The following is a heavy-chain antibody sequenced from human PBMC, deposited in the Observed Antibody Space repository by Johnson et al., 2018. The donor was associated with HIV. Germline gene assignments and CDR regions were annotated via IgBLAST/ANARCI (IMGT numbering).Heavy chain of an antibody. CDR1: GFTFDDYA. CDR3: ARGGPYSSGWSGAGAFDI. CDR2: INWNGGST. Sequence: VQLVESGGGVVQPGRSLRLSCAASGFTFDDYAMHWVRQAPGKGLEWVSGINWNGGSTGYADSVKGRFTISRDNAKNSLYLQMNTLRAEDTALYYCARGGPYSSGWSGAGAFDIWGQGTMVTVSS. V-gene: IGHV3-20*04. J-gene: IGHJ3*02. D-gene: IGHD6-19*01.